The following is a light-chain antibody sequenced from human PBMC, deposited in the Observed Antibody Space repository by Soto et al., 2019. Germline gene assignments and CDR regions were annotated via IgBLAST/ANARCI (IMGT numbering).Light chain of an antibody. J-gene: IGLJ1*01. V-gene: IGLV2-14*01. CDR1: SRDVGGYNS. CDR3: SSYTSSVTHV. CDR2: DVN. Sequence: QSALTQPASVSGSPGQSITISCTGSSRDVGGYNSVSWYQQHPGKAPKLMIYDVNNRPSGVSDRFSGSKSGNTASLTISGLQAEDEADYYCSSYTSSVTHVFGTGTKLTVL.